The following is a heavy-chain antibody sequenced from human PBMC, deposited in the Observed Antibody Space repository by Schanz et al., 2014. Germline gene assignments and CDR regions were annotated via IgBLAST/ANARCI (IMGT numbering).Heavy chain of an antibody. Sequence: VQLVESGGGVVRPGGSLRLSCAASGFPFSSYALHWVRQAPGKGLEWVSGINWNGGDTSYADSVKGRFIISRDNAKNSLYLEMNSLRAGDTAFYHCARGSSASLSRVWFDLWGQGTLVTVSS. J-gene: IGHJ5*02. V-gene: IGHV3-20*01. CDR3: ARGSSASLSRVWFDL. CDR1: GFPFSSYA. CDR2: INWNGGDT. D-gene: IGHD6-6*01.